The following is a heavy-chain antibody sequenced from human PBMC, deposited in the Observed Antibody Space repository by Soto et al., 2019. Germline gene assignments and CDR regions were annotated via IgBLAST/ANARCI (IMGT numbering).Heavy chain of an antibody. D-gene: IGHD3-10*02. J-gene: IGHJ6*02. V-gene: IGHV1-18*01. Sequence: GASVKVSCKASGYTFTSYGISWVRQAPGQGLEWMGWISAYNGNTNYAQKLQGRVTMTTDTSTSRAYMEMRSMRSDDTAVYYCARDIGWLFGYYCGMDVWGQGTKVSVSS. CDR1: GYTFTSYG. CDR3: ARDIGWLFGYYCGMDV. CDR2: ISAYNGNT.